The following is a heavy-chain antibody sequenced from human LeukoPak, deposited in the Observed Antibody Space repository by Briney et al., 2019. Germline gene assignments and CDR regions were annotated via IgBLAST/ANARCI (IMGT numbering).Heavy chain of an antibody. CDR1: NGSFSGHY. D-gene: IGHD3-10*01. CDR3: SRGGDASKAGKY. J-gene: IGHJ4*02. V-gene: IGHV4-34*01. Sequence: SETLSLTCAVYNGSFSGHYWSWIRQPPGKGLEWIGEINHNGRTTYNPSLESRTVISVDASKNQSSLILNSVTAADTALYFCSRGGDASKAGKYWGQGALVTVSS. CDR2: INHNGRT.